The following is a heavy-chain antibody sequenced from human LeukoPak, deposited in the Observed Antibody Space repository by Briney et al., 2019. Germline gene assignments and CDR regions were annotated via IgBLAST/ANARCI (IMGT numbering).Heavy chain of an antibody. D-gene: IGHD6-19*01. CDR2: INPNSGVT. CDR1: GYTFTSYY. CDR3: ARVGSSGWYHWFEP. V-gene: IGHV1-2*02. Sequence: GASVKVSCKASGYTFTSYYMHWVRQAPGQGLEWMGWINPNSGVTGSAQKFQGRVTMTRDKSIGTVYMELSRLTSDDTAVYFCARVGSSGWYHWFEPWGQGTLVTVSS. J-gene: IGHJ5*02.